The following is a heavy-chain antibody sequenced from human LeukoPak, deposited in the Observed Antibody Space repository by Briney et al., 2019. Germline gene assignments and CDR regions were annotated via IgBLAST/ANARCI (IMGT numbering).Heavy chain of an antibody. CDR3: ARERYGDYYFDY. V-gene: IGHV3-53*01. J-gene: IGHJ4*02. Sequence: PGGSLRLSCAASGFPFSSYWMSWVRQAPGKGLEWVSVIYSGGSTYYADSVKGRFTISRDNSKNTLHLQMNSLRAEDTAVYYCARERYGDYYFDYWGQGTLVTVSS. D-gene: IGHD4-17*01. CDR1: GFPFSSYW. CDR2: IYSGGST.